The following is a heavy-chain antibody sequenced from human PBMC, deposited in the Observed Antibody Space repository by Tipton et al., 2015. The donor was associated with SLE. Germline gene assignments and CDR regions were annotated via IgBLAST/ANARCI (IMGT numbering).Heavy chain of an antibody. CDR1: GFIFGDYA. CDR2: IRNQAHGGTT. CDR3: VRSVSTSY. J-gene: IGHJ4*02. V-gene: IGHV3-49*04. D-gene: IGHD4-11*01. Sequence: RSLRLSCATSGFIFGDYAISWVRQAPGKGLEWIGFIRNQAHGGTTEYAASVKGRFTISRDDSKNIAYLQMNSLKIEDSGVYHCVRSVSTSYWGQGTLVTVSS.